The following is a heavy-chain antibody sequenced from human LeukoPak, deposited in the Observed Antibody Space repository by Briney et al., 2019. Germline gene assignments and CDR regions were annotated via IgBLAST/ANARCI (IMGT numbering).Heavy chain of an antibody. J-gene: IGHJ4*02. V-gene: IGHV1-18*01. Sequence: ASVKVSCKASGYTFTSYGISWVRQAPGQGLEWMGWISAYNGNTNYAQKLQGRVTMTTDTSTSTAYMELRSLRSEDTAVYYCARVRYYDSSGYYYFDYWGQGTLVTVSS. D-gene: IGHD3-22*01. CDR3: ARVRYYDSSGYYYFDY. CDR2: ISAYNGNT. CDR1: GYTFTSYG.